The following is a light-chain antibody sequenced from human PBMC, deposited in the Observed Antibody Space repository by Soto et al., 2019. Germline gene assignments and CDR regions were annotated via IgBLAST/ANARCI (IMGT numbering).Light chain of an antibody. J-gene: IGKJ2*01. V-gene: IGKV1-5*03. Sequence: DIQMTQSPSTLSASVGDRVTITCRASQSISTWLAWYQQKPGKAPKLLIYKASSLRNGVPSRFSGSGSGTEFPLTIVSLQPDDFASYYCQQYNGYPHTFGQGTKLEIK. CDR3: QQYNGYPHT. CDR1: QSISTW. CDR2: KAS.